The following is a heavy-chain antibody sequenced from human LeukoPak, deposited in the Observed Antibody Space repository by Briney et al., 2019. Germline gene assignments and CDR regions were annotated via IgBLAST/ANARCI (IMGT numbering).Heavy chain of an antibody. V-gene: IGHV3-9*01. CDR3: AKDFCREACYYFDY. Sequence: PGGSLRLSCAASGFTFDDYAMHWVRQAPGKGLEWVSGISWNSGSIGYADSVKGRFTISRDNAKNSLYLQMNSLRAEDTALYYCAKDFCREACYYFDYWGQGTLVTVSS. J-gene: IGHJ4*02. CDR2: ISWNSGSI. CDR1: GFTFDDYA.